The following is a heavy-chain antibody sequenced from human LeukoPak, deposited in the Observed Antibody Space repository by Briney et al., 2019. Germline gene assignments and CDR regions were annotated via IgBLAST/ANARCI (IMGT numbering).Heavy chain of an antibody. CDR1: GDSITSSY. J-gene: IGHJ5*01. Sequence: SETLSLTCTVSGDSITSSYWSWIRQPPGKGLEWIGYIYYTGNTNDNPSLKSRVTVSMDRPKNQFFLNVTSLTAADTAVYYCARSRQASGLFNSWGQGTLVVVSS. D-gene: IGHD3-10*01. V-gene: IGHV4-59*12. CDR2: IYYTGNT. CDR3: ARSRQASGLFNS.